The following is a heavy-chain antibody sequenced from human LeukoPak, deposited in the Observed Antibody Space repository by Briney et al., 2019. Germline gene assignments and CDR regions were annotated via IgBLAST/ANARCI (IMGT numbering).Heavy chain of an antibody. J-gene: IGHJ4*02. V-gene: IGHV3-15*01. D-gene: IGHD3-10*01. CDR3: TSYYYGSENYYDY. CDR2: IKSKTDGGTR. Sequence: GGSLRLSCAASGFTFSNAWMSWVRQAPGKGREWVGRIKSKTDGGTRDYAAPVKGRFTISRDDSENTLYLQMNSLKTEDTAVYYCTSYYYGSENYYDYWAQGTLVTVSS. CDR1: GFTFSNAW.